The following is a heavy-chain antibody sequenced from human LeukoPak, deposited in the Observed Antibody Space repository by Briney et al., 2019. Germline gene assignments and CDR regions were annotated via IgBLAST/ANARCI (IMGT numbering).Heavy chain of an antibody. V-gene: IGHV3-48*03. Sequence: PGGSLRLSCAASGFTFSSYEMNWVRQAPGKGREWVSYISSSGSTIYYADSVKGRFTISRDNAKNSLYLQMNSLRAEDTAVYYCARDRASSGYYDILTGYYYYYGMDVWGQGTTVTVSS. CDR3: ARDRASSGYYDILTGYYYYYGMDV. CDR1: GFTFSSYE. J-gene: IGHJ6*02. D-gene: IGHD3-9*01. CDR2: ISSSGSTI.